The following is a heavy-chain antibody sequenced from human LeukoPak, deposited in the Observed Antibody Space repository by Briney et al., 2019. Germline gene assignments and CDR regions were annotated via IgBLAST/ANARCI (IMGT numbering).Heavy chain of an antibody. J-gene: IGHJ4*02. V-gene: IGHV3-48*03. Sequence: GGSLRLSCATSGFTFSSYEMIWVRQAPGKGLEWVSYISSSGSTIYYADSVKGRFTISRDNAKNSLYLQMNSLRAEDTAVYYCARETFSVLASTLYFEFWGQGTLVTVSS. CDR3: ARETFSVLASTLYFEF. CDR2: ISSSGSTI. CDR1: GFTFSSYE. D-gene: IGHD2-15*01.